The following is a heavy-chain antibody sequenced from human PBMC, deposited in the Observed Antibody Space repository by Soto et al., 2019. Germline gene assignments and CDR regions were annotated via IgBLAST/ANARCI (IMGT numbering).Heavy chain of an antibody. Sequence: SETLSLTCTVSGGSISSHYWSWIRQPPGKGLEWIGYIYYSGSTNYNPSLKSRVTISVDTSKNQFSLKLSSVTAADTAVYYCASTPYSSGWYSWFDPWGQGTLVTVSS. J-gene: IGHJ5*02. V-gene: IGHV4-59*11. CDR2: IYYSGST. CDR3: ASTPYSSGWYSWFDP. CDR1: GGSISSHY. D-gene: IGHD6-19*01.